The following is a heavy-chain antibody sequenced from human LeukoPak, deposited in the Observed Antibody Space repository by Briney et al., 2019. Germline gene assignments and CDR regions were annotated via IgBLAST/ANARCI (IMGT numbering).Heavy chain of an antibody. CDR2: MNPNSGNT. Sequence: ASVKVSCKASGYTFTSYDVNWVRQATGLGLEWMGWMNPNSGNTGYAQKFQGRVTMTRNTSISTAYMELSSLRSEDTAVYYCARGGGWNDVGVQFYYYYGMDVWGQGTTVTVSS. D-gene: IGHD1-1*01. CDR1: GYTFTSYD. V-gene: IGHV1-8*01. J-gene: IGHJ6*02. CDR3: ARGGGWNDVGVQFYYYYGMDV.